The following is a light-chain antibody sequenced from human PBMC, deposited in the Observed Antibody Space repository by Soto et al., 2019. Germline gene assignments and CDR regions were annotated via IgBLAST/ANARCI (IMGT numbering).Light chain of an antibody. CDR3: CSYRSTSTLV. J-gene: IGLJ2*01. CDR1: SSDIGAYKY. CDR2: EVS. V-gene: IGLV2-14*01. Sequence: QSALTQPASVSGSPGQSVTISCTGTSSDIGAYKYVSWYQHHPGKSPRLMIYEVSNRPSGVSNRFSASESGNTASLTISGLQAEDEADYYCCSYRSTSTLVFGGGTKVTVL.